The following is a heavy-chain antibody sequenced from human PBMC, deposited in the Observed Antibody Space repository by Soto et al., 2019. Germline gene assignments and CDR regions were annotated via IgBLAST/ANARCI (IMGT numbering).Heavy chain of an antibody. CDR3: AKTKRNVLVVVAHFDY. CDR2: ISGSGGST. Sequence: EVQLLESGGGLVQPGGSLRLSCAASGFTFSSYAMSWVRQAPGKGLEWVSAISGSGGSTYYADSVKGRFTISRDNSKNTLYLQMNSLRAEDTAVYYCAKTKRNVLVVVAHFDYWGQGTLVTVSS. D-gene: IGHD2-15*01. V-gene: IGHV3-23*01. J-gene: IGHJ4*02. CDR1: GFTFSSYA.